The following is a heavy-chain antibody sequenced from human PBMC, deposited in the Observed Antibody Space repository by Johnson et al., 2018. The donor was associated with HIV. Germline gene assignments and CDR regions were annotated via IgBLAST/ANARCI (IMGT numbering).Heavy chain of an antibody. D-gene: IGHD1-7*01. Sequence: QVQLVESGGGVVQPGKSLRLSCAASGFTFSYYGMHWVRQAPGKWLEWVAVISYDGSNKYYADSVKGRFTISRDNSKNTLYLQMNSLRAEDTAVYYCARDRRVYNWNYPDAFDIWCQGTMVTVSS. CDR3: ARDRRVYNWNYPDAFDI. CDR2: ISYDGSNK. CDR1: GFTFSYYG. J-gene: IGHJ3*02. V-gene: IGHV3-30*19.